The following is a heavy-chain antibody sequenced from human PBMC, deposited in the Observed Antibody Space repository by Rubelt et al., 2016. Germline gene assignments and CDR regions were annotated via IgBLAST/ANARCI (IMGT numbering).Heavy chain of an antibody. J-gene: IGHJ4*02. V-gene: IGHV3-30*02. D-gene: IGHD2-21*02. CDR3: AKGGNVVVTARLYYFDY. Sequence: SLLLSFSSSLFTFIIYFIHFFLHSPFNLLCFFSFILYYLINKYYSYSFNGRFTISRDNSKNTLYLQMNSLRAEDTAVYYCAKGGNVVVTARLYYFDYWGQGTLVTVSS. CDR2: ILYYLINK. CDR1: LFTFIIYF.